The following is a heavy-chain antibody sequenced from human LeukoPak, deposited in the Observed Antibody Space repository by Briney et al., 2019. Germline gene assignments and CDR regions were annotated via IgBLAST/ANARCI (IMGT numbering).Heavy chain of an antibody. J-gene: IGHJ4*02. D-gene: IGHD3-22*01. V-gene: IGHV3-30-3*01. CDR3: ARGDFPKDAQLNLYYYDSSGYYYSGY. CDR1: GFTFSSYA. Sequence: SGGSLRLSCAASGFTFSSYAMHWVRQAPGKGLEWVAVISYDGSNKYYADSVKGRFTISRDNSKNTLYLQMNSLRAEDTAVYYCARGDFPKDAQLNLYYYDSSGYYYSGYWGQGTLVTVSS. CDR2: ISYDGSNK.